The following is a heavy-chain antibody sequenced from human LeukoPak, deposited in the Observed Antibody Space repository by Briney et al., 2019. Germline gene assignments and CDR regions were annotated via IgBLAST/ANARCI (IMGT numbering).Heavy chain of an antibody. J-gene: IGHJ4*02. CDR3: APLTSDTALVRSGFED. CDR1: GFAFSGAW. CDR2: ISDSGGNT. V-gene: IGHV3-23*01. D-gene: IGHD5-18*01. Sequence: GGSLRLSCAASGFAFSGAWIHWVRRVLGKGLAWVSAISDSGGNTYYPDSVKGRFTISRDNSKNTLYLQMHSLRAEDTAVYYCAPLTSDTALVRSGFEDWGQGTLVTVSS.